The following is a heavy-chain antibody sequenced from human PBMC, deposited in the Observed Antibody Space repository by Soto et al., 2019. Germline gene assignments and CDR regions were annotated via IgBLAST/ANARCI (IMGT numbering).Heavy chain of an antibody. D-gene: IGHD3-10*01. CDR1: GGSISSSNW. J-gene: IGHJ6*02. Sequence: QVQLQESGPGLVKPSGTLSLTCAVSGGSISSSNWWSWVRQPPGKGLEWIGEIYHSGSTNYNPSLKSRLTISVDKSQNQFSLKLRAVTAADTAVYYCARDQLWFGDFNTWGMDVWGQGTTVTVSS. CDR2: IYHSGST. CDR3: ARDQLWFGDFNTWGMDV. V-gene: IGHV4-4*02.